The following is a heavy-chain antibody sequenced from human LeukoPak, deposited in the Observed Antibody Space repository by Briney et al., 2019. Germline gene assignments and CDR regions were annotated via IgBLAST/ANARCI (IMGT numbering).Heavy chain of an antibody. D-gene: IGHD6-6*01. Sequence: SETLSLTCTVSGGSVSNPYSYWSWIRQPPGKGLEWIGNVYYIGTTSYNSSLKSRVTISIDTSRNQFSLEVTSMTAADTAVYYCARNTSSSPWFDPWGKGTLVTVSS. V-gene: IGHV4-61*01. CDR3: ARNTSSSPWFDP. CDR1: GGSVSNPYSY. CDR2: VYYIGTT. J-gene: IGHJ5*02.